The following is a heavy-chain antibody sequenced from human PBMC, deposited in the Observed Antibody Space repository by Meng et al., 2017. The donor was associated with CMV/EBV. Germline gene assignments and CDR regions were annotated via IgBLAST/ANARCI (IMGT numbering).Heavy chain of an antibody. CDR3: ARVVVEAEAYFDY. D-gene: IGHD2-15*01. V-gene: IGHV3-7*01. CDR2: IKQDGSEK. J-gene: IGHJ4*02. Sequence: GGSLRLSCAASGFTFSSYWMSWVRQAPGKGLEWVANIKQDGSEKYYVDSVKGRFTISRDNAKNSLYLQMNSLRAEDTAVYYCARVVVEAEAYFDYWGQGTLVTVSS. CDR1: GFTFSSYW.